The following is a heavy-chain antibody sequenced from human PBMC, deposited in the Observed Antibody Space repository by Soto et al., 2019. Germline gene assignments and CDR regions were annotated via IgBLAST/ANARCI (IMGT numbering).Heavy chain of an antibody. CDR3: ARRSFGDPFLFDY. D-gene: IGHD4-17*01. CDR1: GGSISSHY. V-gene: IGHV4-59*08. CDR2: IYYSGST. J-gene: IGHJ4*02. Sequence: SETLSLTCTVSGGSISSHYWSWIRQPPGKGLEWIGYIYYSGSTNYNPSLKSRVTISVDTSKNQFSLKLSSVTAADTAVYYCARRSFGDPFLFDYWGQGTLVTVSS.